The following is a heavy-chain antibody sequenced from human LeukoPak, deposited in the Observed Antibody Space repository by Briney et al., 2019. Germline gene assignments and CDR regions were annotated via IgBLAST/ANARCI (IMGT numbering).Heavy chain of an antibody. Sequence: GASVKVSCRASGYTFTSYDINWVRPATGQGLEWMGWMNPNSGNTGYAQKSQGRVTMTRNTSISTAYMELSSLRSEDTAVYYCARGFIVVANMELPQQRDYWGQGTLVTVSS. J-gene: IGHJ4*02. CDR1: GYTFTSYD. CDR3: ARGFIVVANMELPQQRDY. D-gene: IGHD6-19*01. CDR2: MNPNSGNT. V-gene: IGHV1-8*01.